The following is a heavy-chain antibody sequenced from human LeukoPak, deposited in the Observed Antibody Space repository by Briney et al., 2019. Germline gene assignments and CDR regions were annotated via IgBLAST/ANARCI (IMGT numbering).Heavy chain of an antibody. Sequence: SETLSLTCTVSGGSISSGDYYWRWIRQPPGKGLEWIGYIYYSGSTYYNPSLKSRVTISVDTSKNQFFLKLSSVTAADTAVYYCASLYYDILTGYYPPFDYWGQGTLVTVSS. J-gene: IGHJ4*02. CDR3: ASLYYDILTGYYPPFDY. CDR1: GGSISSGDYY. CDR2: IYYSGST. D-gene: IGHD3-9*01. V-gene: IGHV4-30-4*01.